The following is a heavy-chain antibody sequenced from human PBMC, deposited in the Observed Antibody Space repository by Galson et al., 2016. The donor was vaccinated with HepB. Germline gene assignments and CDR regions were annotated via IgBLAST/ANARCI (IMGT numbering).Heavy chain of an antibody. J-gene: IGHJ3*02. CDR2: ISGVSSYK. D-gene: IGHD6-13*01. V-gene: IGHV3-21*01. CDR3: ARTPGYSGTWYDAFDI. CDR1: GFTFTRYT. Sequence: SLRLSCAASGFTFTRYTMNWVRQSPGKGLEWVPSISGVSSYKYYADSVKGRFTISRDNSKNSLYLQMNSLRAEDTAIYFCARTPGYSGTWYDAFDIWGPGTIVTVSS.